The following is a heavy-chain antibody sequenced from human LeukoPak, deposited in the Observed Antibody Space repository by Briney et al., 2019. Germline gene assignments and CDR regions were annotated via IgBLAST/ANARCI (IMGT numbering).Heavy chain of an antibody. CDR2: ISSSGSTI. Sequence: PGGSLRLSCAASGFTFSDYYMSWIRQAPGKGLEWVSYISSSGSTIYYADSVKGRFTISRDNADNMLYLQMNSLKADDTAVYYCTRDAGHCHSSGCWKPSDYWGQGALVTVSS. D-gene: IGHD3-22*01. V-gene: IGHV3-11*04. CDR3: TRDAGHCHSSGCWKPSDY. CDR1: GFTFSDYY. J-gene: IGHJ4*02.